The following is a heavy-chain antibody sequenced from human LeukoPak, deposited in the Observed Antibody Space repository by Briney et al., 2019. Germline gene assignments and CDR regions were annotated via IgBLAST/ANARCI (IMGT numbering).Heavy chain of an antibody. D-gene: IGHD3-22*01. CDR2: IIPIFGTA. CDR1: GGTFSSYA. Sequence: SVKVSCKASGGTFSSYAISWVRQAPGQGLEWMGGIIPIFGTANYAQKFQGRVTITADKSTSTAYMELSSLRSEDTAVYYCARGLSDYYDSSGYYFSFGYWGQGTLVTVSS. CDR3: ARGLSDYYDSSGYYFSFGY. J-gene: IGHJ4*02. V-gene: IGHV1-69*06.